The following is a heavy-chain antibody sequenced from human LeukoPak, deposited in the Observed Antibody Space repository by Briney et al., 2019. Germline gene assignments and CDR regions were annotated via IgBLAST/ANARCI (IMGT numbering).Heavy chain of an antibody. CDR1: GGTFSSYA. Sequence: ASVKVSCKASGGTFSSYALSWVRQAPGQGLEWMGRIIPILGIANYAQKFQGRVTITADKSTSTDYMELSSLRSEDTAVYHCARDQDHIAVAGIDYWGQGTLVTVSS. D-gene: IGHD6-19*01. CDR3: ARDQDHIAVAGIDY. V-gene: IGHV1-69*04. J-gene: IGHJ4*02. CDR2: IIPILGIA.